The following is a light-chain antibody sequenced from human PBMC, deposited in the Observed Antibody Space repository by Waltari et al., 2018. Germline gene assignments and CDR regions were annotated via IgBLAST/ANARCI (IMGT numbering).Light chain of an antibody. V-gene: IGKV3-20*01. J-gene: IGKJ4*01. CDR2: GAS. Sequence: ELVLTQSPGTLSLSPGERATLSCRASQTVRTTYLAWYQQKPGQAPTLLIYGASSRATGIPDRFSGSVSVTDFALTISSLEPEDFAVYYCQQYDISPLTFGAGTRVEIK. CDR3: QQYDISPLT. CDR1: QTVRTTY.